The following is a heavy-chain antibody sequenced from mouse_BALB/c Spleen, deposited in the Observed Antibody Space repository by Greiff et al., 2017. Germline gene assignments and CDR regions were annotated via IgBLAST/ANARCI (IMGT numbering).Heavy chain of an antibody. Sequence: EVKLMESGGGLVQPGGSRKLSCAASGFTFSSFGMHWVRQAPEKGLEWVAYISSGSSTIYYADTVKGRFTISRDNPKNTLFLQMTSLRSEDTAMYYCARDHYYGYSDWGQGTTLTVSS. CDR3: ARDHYYGYSD. J-gene: IGHJ2*01. V-gene: IGHV5-17*02. CDR2: ISSGSSTI. D-gene: IGHD1-2*01. CDR1: GFTFSSFG.